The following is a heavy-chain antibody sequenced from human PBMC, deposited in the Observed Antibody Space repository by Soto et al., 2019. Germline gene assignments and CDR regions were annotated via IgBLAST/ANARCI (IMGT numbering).Heavy chain of an antibody. CDR2: IYWDDDR. CDR1: GFSLSTSGVG. Sequence: SGPTLVNPTQTLALTCTFSGFSLSTSGVGVGWIRQAPGKALDWLALIYWDDDRRYRPSLQTRLTIMKDTSKNQVVLIVTNMDPVDSATYHCVHALRRRDCSGGSCYYFDSWGQGTLVTVSS. J-gene: IGHJ4*02. CDR3: VHALRRRDCSGGSCYYFDS. D-gene: IGHD2-15*01. V-gene: IGHV2-5*02.